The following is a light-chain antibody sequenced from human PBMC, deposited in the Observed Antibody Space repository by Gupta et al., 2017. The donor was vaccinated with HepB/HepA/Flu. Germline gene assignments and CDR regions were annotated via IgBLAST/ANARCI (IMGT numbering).Light chain of an antibody. CDR3: AERDDSISVVV. CDR2: RNN. J-gene: IGLJ2*01. V-gene: IGLV1-47*01. Sequence: QSVLTQPPSASGTPGQRVTISCSGSSSNIGSNYVYWYQQLPGTAPKLLIYRNNQRPSGVPDRFSGSKSGTSASLAISGLRSEDEADYYWAERDDSISVVVFGGGTKLNV. CDR1: SSNIGSNY.